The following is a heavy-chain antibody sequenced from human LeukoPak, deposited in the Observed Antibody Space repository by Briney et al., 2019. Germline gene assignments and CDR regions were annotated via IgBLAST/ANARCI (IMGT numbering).Heavy chain of an antibody. D-gene: IGHD6-13*01. CDR3: ARVMAAAGDNWFDP. CDR1: GGTFSSYA. CDR2: IIPIFGTA. V-gene: IGHV1-69*06. Sequence: SVTVSCTASGGTFSSYAISWVRQAPGQGLEWMGGIIPIFGTANYAQKFQGRVTITADKSTSTAYMELSSLRSEDTAVYYCARVMAAAGDNWFDPWGQGTLVTVSS. J-gene: IGHJ5*02.